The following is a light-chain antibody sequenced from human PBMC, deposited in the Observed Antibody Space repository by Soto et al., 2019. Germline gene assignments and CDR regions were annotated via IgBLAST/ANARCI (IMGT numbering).Light chain of an antibody. CDR2: EVS. Sequence: QSVLTQPASVSGSPGQSITISCTGTSSDVGGYNYFSWYQQHPGKAPKLMIYEVSNRPSGVSNRFSGSKSVNTASLTISGLQAEDEADYYCSSYTSSSTLVFRTGTKVTVL. J-gene: IGLJ1*01. CDR1: SSDVGGYNY. CDR3: SSYTSSSTLV. V-gene: IGLV2-14*01.